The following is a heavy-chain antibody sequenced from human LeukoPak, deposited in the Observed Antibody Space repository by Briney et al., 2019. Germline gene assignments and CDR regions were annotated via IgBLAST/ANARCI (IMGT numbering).Heavy chain of an antibody. CDR1: GGSISSYY. CDR2: IHTSGST. CDR3: AREGKYQLWWYYFDY. D-gene: IGHD2-2*01. J-gene: IGHJ4*02. V-gene: IGHV4-4*07. Sequence: PSETLSLTCTVSGGSISSYYWSWIRQPAGKGLEWIGRIHTSGSTNYSPSLKGRVTMSVDTSKNQFSLKLSSVTAADTAVYYCAREGKYQLWWYYFDYWGQGTLVTVSS.